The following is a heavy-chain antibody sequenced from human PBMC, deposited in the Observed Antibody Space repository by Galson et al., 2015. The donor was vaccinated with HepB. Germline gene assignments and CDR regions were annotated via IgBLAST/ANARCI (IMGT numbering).Heavy chain of an antibody. J-gene: IGHJ4*02. D-gene: IGHD6-19*01. CDR1: GYSFTSYW. V-gene: IGHV5-51*01. CDR2: LYPGDSDT. Sequence: QSGAEVTKPGESLKISCKGSGYSFTSYWIGWVRQMPGKGLDWMGILYPGDSDTRYSPSFQGQVTIPADKSISTAYLQWSSLKASDTAMFYCARLAVAGTTLYDYWGQGTLVTVSS. CDR3: ARLAVAGTTLYDY.